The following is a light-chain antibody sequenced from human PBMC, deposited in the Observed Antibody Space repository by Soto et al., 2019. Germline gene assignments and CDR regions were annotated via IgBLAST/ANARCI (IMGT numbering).Light chain of an antibody. J-gene: IGLJ1*01. CDR2: EVN. V-gene: IGLV2-14*01. CDR1: SSDVGGYKF. CDR3: SSYTTSSTLEV. Sequence: QPVLTQPASVSGSPGQSITISCTGTSSDVGGYKFVSWYQQHPGKAPKLMIYEVNNRPSGVSNRFSGSKSGNTASLTISGLQAEDEADYYCSSYTTSSTLEVFGTGTQVTVL.